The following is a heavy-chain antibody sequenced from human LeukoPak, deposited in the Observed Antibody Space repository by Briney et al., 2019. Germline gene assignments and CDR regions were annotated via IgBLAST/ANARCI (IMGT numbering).Heavy chain of an antibody. CDR1: GYTFTSYG. CDR2: ISAYNGNT. J-gene: IGHJ4*02. Sequence: ASVKVSCKASGYTFTSYGISWVRQATGQGLEWMGWISAYNGNTNYAQKLQGRVIMTTDTSTSTAYMELRSLRSDDTAVYYCARDAGYQLLYYYWGQGTLVTVSS. V-gene: IGHV1-18*01. D-gene: IGHD2-2*02. CDR3: ARDAGYQLLYYY.